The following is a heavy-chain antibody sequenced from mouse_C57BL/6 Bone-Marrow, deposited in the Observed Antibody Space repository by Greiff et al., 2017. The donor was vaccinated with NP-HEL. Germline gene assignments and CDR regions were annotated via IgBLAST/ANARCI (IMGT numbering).Heavy chain of an antibody. Sequence: EVQVVESGGGLVQPGGSLKLSCAASGFTFSDYYMYWVRQTPEKRLEWVAYISNGGGSTYYPDTVKGRFTISRDNAKNTLYLQMSRLKSEDTAMYDCARPEYDSGVAYWGQGTLVTVSA. CDR2: ISNGGGST. D-gene: IGHD2-4*01. CDR3: ARPEYDSGVAY. J-gene: IGHJ3*01. V-gene: IGHV5-12*01. CDR1: GFTFSDYY.